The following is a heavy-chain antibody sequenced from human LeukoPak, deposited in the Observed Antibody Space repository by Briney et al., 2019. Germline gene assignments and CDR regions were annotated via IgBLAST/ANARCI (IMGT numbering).Heavy chain of an antibody. J-gene: IGHJ4*02. Sequence: GESLKISCKASGYIFTNYYIAWVRQMPGKGLEWMGIIYPGDSDTRYSPSFQGQVTISADKSISTAYLQWSSLKASDTAMYYCARVTAMVSQIDYWGQGTLVTVSS. V-gene: IGHV5-51*01. CDR3: ARVTAMVSQIDY. D-gene: IGHD5-18*01. CDR2: IYPGDSDT. CDR1: GYIFTNYY.